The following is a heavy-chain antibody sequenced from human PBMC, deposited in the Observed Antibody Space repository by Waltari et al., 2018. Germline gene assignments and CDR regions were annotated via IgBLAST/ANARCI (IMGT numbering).Heavy chain of an antibody. CDR3: ARGGYSYGYMPSIFDY. CDR1: GYTFTGYY. D-gene: IGHD5-18*01. V-gene: IGHV1-2*02. Sequence: QVQLVQSGAEVKKPGASVKVSCKASGYTFTGYYMHWVRQAPGQGLGWMGWINPNSGGTNYAQKFQGRVTMTRDTSISTAYMELSRLRSDDTAVYYCARGGYSYGYMPSIFDYWGQGTLVTVSS. CDR2: INPNSGGT. J-gene: IGHJ4*02.